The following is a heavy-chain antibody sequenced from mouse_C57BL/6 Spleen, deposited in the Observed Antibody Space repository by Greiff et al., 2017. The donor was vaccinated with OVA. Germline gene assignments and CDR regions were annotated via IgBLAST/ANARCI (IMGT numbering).Heavy chain of an antibody. V-gene: IGHV1-80*01. CDR2: IYPGDGDT. CDR3: ARSGDLLLRFYAMDY. D-gene: IGHD1-1*01. Sequence: LVESGAELVKPGASVKISCKASGYAFSSYWMNWVKQRPGKGLEWIGQIYPGDGDTNYNGKFKGKATLTADKSSSTAYMQLSSLTSEDSAVYFCARSGDLLLRFYAMDYWGQGTSVTVSS. CDR1: GYAFSSYW. J-gene: IGHJ4*01.